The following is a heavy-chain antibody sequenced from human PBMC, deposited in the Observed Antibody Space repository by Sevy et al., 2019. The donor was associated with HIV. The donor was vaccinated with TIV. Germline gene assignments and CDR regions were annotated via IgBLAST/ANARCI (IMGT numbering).Heavy chain of an antibody. D-gene: IGHD3-10*01. J-gene: IGHJ5*02. Sequence: ASVKVSCKASGYTFITYAMNWVRQAPGQGLEWMGWINTNTGNPTYAQGITGRFVFSLDTSVSTAYLQISSLKAEDTAVYYCARDITMVRGVPRWFDPWGQGTLVTVSS. CDR1: GYTFITYA. V-gene: IGHV7-4-1*02. CDR2: INTNTGNP. CDR3: ARDITMVRGVPRWFDP.